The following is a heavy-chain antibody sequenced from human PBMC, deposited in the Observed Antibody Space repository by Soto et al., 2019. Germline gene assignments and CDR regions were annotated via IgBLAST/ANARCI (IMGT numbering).Heavy chain of an antibody. CDR1: GGSIRSNIYY. V-gene: IGHV4-39*07. CDR3: ARRMREASGNFAY. D-gene: IGHD1-26*01. Sequence: SETLSLTCSVSGGSIRSNIYYWGWIRQPPGKGLEWIGFIYYSGKTYYNPSLKSRVAISVDTSKNLFSLKLSSVIPADTAVYYCARRMREASGNFAYWGQGTLVTVSS. J-gene: IGHJ4*02. CDR2: IYYSGKT.